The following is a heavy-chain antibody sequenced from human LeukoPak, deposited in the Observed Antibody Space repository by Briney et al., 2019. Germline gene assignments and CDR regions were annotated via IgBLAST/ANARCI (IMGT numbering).Heavy chain of an antibody. D-gene: IGHD2-21*02. CDR3: ARAYCGGDCYSDAFDI. V-gene: IGHV4-59*01. CDR2: IYYSGST. J-gene: IGHJ3*02. CDR1: GGSISSYY. Sequence: SETLSLTCTVSGGSISSYYWSWIRQPPGKGLEWIGYIYYSGSTNYKPSLKSRVTISVDTSKNQFSLKLSSVTAADTAVYYCARAYCGGDCYSDAFDIWGQGTMVTVSS.